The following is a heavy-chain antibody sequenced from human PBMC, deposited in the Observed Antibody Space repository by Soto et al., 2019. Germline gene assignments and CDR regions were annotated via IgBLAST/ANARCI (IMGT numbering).Heavy chain of an antibody. CDR1: GFTFRSYA. Sequence: QAGGSLILSCAASGFTFRSYAMSWVRQAPGTGLEWVSAISGSGGSTYYADSVKGRFTISRDNSKNTLYLQINSLRAEDTAVYYCAKDPRDSSSWYGGSWFDPWGQGTRVTVSS. V-gene: IGHV3-23*01. CDR3: AKDPRDSSSWYGGSWFDP. D-gene: IGHD6-13*01. J-gene: IGHJ5*02. CDR2: ISGSGGST.